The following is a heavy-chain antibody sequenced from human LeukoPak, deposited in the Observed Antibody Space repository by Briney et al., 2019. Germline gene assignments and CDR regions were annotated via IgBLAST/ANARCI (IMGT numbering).Heavy chain of an antibody. Sequence: PGGSLRLSCAASGFTFSSYSMNWVRQAPGKGLEWVSYISSSSSTIYYADSVKGRFTISRDNAKNSLYLQMNSLRAEDTAVYYCARDIVVVPAATSIIYYYYYYGMDVWGQGTTVTVSS. CDR2: ISSSSSTI. CDR3: ARDIVVVPAATSIIYYYYYYGMDV. D-gene: IGHD2-2*01. V-gene: IGHV3-48*01. J-gene: IGHJ6*02. CDR1: GFTFSSYS.